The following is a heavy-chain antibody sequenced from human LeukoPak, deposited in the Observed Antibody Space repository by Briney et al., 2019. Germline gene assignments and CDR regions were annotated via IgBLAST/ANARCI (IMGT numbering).Heavy chain of an antibody. Sequence: PGGSLRLSCAASGFTFSDYYMSWIRQAPGKGLEWVSYISSSGSTIYYADSVKGRFTISRDNAKNSLYLQMNSLRAEDTAVYYCARPMYYYDSSGYQEPPDAFDIWGQGTMVTVSS. V-gene: IGHV3-11*04. D-gene: IGHD3-22*01. CDR3: ARPMYYYDSSGYQEPPDAFDI. CDR1: GFTFSDYY. CDR2: ISSSGSTI. J-gene: IGHJ3*02.